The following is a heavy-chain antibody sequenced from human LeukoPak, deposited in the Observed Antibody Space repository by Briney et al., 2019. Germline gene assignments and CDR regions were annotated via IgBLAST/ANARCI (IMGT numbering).Heavy chain of an antibody. CDR1: GYTFTSYA. J-gene: IGHJ3*02. Sequence: ASVKVSFKASGYTFTSYAMNWVRQAPGQGLEWMGWINTDTGSSTYAQGFTGRFVFSVDTSVSTAYLQISSLKTEDTAVYYCAREILRLDIWGQGTMVTVSS. CDR3: AREILRLDI. V-gene: IGHV7-4-1*02. CDR2: INTDTGSS.